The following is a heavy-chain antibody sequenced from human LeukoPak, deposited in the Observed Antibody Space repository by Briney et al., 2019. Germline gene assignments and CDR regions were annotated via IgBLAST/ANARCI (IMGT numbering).Heavy chain of an antibody. V-gene: IGHV4-59*08. D-gene: IGHD3-10*01. CDR1: GGSISNYY. CDR2: IYYSGNT. Sequence: SETLSLTCTVSGGSISNYYWSWIRQPPGKGLEWIGYIYYSGNTNYNPSLKSRVTISVDTSKNQFSLKLSSVTAADTAVYYCARNFRGMVRGVTLDYWGQGTLVTVSS. J-gene: IGHJ4*02. CDR3: ARNFRGMVRGVTLDY.